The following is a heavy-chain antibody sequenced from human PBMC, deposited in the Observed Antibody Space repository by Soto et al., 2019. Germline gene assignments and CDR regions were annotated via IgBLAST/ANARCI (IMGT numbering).Heavy chain of an antibody. Sequence: QVQLQEAGPGLVKPSQTLSLTCIVSGGSISSGNHFWSWIRQPPGKGLEWIGYIFYSGTAHYNSSHKRRLTIAIDPSSTQFTLNLSFRPAADTAMYYCARDVITPGHQGSDDAFALWGQGTMVPVSS. D-gene: IGHD2-15*01. V-gene: IGHV4-30-4*01. CDR2: IFYSGTA. CDR3: ARDVITPGHQGSDDAFAL. CDR1: GGSISSGNHF. J-gene: IGHJ3*01.